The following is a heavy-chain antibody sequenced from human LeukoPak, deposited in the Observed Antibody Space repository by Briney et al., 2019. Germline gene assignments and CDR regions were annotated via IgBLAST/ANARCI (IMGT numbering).Heavy chain of an antibody. D-gene: IGHD1-26*01. CDR2: IKPDGRDK. J-gene: IGHJ4*02. CDR3: ASWEASTNY. V-gene: IGHV3-7*01. CDR1: GLFFSTNW. Sequence: GGSLRLSCAASGLFFSTNWMSWVRQAPGKGLEWVATIKPDGRDKYYVDSVKGRFTMPRDNGKNSVYLQMNSLRAEDTAVYYCASWEASTNYWGQGTLVTVSS.